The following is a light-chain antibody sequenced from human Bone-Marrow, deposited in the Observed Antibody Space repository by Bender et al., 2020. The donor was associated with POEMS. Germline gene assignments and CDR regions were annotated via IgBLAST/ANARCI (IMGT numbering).Light chain of an antibody. V-gene: IGLV2-23*01. Sequence: QSALTQPASVSGSPGQSITISCTGFTSGVESYDLVSWYQQHPGKAPKLMIYEGTKRPSGVSNRFSGSKSGNTASLTISGLQAEDEADYSCCSYAGSSAYVVFGGGTKVTVL. CDR1: TSGVESYDL. J-gene: IGLJ2*01. CDR2: EGT. CDR3: CSYAGSSAYVV.